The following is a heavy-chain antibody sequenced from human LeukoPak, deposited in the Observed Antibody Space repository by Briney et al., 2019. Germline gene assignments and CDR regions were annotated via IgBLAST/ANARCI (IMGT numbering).Heavy chain of an antibody. CDR3: VATEDYYYYMDV. Sequence: SETLSLTCTASGGSISSYYWSWIRQPPGKGLEWIGYIYYSGSTNYNPSLKSRVTISVDTSKNQFSLKLSSVTAADTAVYYCVATEDYYYYMDVWGKGTTVTVSS. CDR1: GGSISSYY. CDR2: IYYSGST. V-gene: IGHV4-59*01. J-gene: IGHJ6*03. D-gene: IGHD1-26*01.